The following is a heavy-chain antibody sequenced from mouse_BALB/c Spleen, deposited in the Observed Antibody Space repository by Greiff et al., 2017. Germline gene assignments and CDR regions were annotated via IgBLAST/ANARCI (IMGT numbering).Heavy chain of an antibody. CDR2: IDPANGNT. V-gene: IGHV14-3*02. D-gene: IGHD1-1*01. J-gene: IGHJ1*01. CDR3: ARSSYGSSYWYFDV. CDR1: GFNIKDTY. Sequence: VQLQQSGAELVKPGASVKLSCTASGFNIKDTYMHWVKQRPEQGLEWIGRIDPANGNTKYDPKFQGKATITADTSSNTAYLQLSSLTSEDTAVYYCARSSYGSSYWYFDVWGAGTTVTVSS.